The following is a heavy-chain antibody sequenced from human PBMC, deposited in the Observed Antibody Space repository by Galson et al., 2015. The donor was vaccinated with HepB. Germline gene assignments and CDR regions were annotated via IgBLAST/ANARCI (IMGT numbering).Heavy chain of an antibody. Sequence: SVKVSCKASGGTFSSYAISWVRQAPGQGLEWMGGIIPIFGTANYAQKFQGRVTITADESTSTAYMELSGLRSEDTAVYYCARDIGDTAIGYYYYGMDVWGQGTTVTVSS. D-gene: IGHD5-18*01. J-gene: IGHJ6*02. CDR3: ARDIGDTAIGYYYYGMDV. CDR2: IIPIFGTA. V-gene: IGHV1-69*13. CDR1: GGTFSSYA.